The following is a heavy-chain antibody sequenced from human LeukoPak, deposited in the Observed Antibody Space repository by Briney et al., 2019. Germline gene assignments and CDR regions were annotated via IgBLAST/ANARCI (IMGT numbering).Heavy chain of an antibody. D-gene: IGHD6-19*01. V-gene: IGHV4-59*01. CDR3: ARGEAVPGSEIDR. CDR1: GDSINGYC. J-gene: IGHJ5*02. Sequence: PSETLSLTCTVSGDSINGYCWSWIRQPPGKGLEWMGYVYFSGSTTYNPSLKSRITISIKTSKNQFSLRLDSVTTADTAVYYCARGEAVPGSEIDRWSQGNLVTVSS. CDR2: VYFSGST.